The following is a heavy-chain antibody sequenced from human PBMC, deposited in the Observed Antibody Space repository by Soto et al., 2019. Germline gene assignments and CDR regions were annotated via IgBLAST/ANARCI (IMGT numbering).Heavy chain of an antibody. D-gene: IGHD4-17*01. CDR1: GGSISSSSYY. Sequence: SETLSLTCTVSGGSISSSSYYWGWIRQPPGKGLEWIGSIYYSGSTYYNPSLKSRVTISVDTSKNQFSLKLSSVTAADTAVYYCATVPIPAGMTTVLYYYYYGMDVWGQGTTVTVSS. CDR3: ATVPIPAGMTTVLYYYYYGMDV. V-gene: IGHV4-39*01. J-gene: IGHJ6*02. CDR2: IYYSGST.